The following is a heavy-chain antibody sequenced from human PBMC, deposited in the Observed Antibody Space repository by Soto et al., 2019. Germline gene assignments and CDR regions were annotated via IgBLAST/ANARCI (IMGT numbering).Heavy chain of an antibody. CDR3: AKDPSYCSGGSCYLG. CDR2: ISYDGSNK. Sequence: QVQLVESGGGVVQPGRSLRLSCAASGFTFSSYGMHWVRQAPGKGLEWVAVISYDGSNKYYADSVKGRFTISRDNSKNTLYLQMNSLRAEDTVVYYCAKDPSYCSGGSCYLGWGQGTLVTVSS. J-gene: IGHJ4*02. D-gene: IGHD2-15*01. CDR1: GFTFSSYG. V-gene: IGHV3-30*18.